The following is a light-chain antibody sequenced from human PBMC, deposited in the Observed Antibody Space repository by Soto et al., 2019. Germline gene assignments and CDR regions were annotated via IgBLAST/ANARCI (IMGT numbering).Light chain of an antibody. Sequence: QSVLTQPASVSGSPGQSITISCTGTSNDVGGYDYVSWYQQHPGKAPKLMIFEVRYRPAGVSNRFSASKSGNTASLTISGLQAEDEADYYCSSYTGSSTFVFGTGTKVTVL. J-gene: IGLJ1*01. V-gene: IGLV2-14*01. CDR2: EVR. CDR3: SSYTGSSTFV. CDR1: SNDVGGYDY.